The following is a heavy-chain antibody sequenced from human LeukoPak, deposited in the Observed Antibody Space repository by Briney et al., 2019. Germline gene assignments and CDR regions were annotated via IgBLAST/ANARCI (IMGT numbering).Heavy chain of an antibody. D-gene: IGHD3-9*01. V-gene: IGHV4-30-4*01. CDR1: GGSISSGDYY. CDR2: IYYSGST. Sequence: SQTLSLTCTVSGGSISSGDYYWSWIRQPPGKGLEWIGYIYYSGSTYYNPSFKSRVTISVDTSKNQFSLKLSSVTAADTAVYYCARSLRYFDWTFDYWGQGTLVTVSS. CDR3: ARSLRYFDWTFDY. J-gene: IGHJ4*02.